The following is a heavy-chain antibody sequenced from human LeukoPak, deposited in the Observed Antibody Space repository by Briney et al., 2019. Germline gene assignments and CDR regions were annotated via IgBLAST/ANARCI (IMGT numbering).Heavy chain of an antibody. J-gene: IGHJ4*02. Sequence: GGSLRLSCAVSGFTLSSYSMNWVRQAPGKGLEWVSSISSSSSYIYYADSVKGRFTISRDNAKNSLYLQMNTLRAEDTAVYYCARDLRGIAARQFDYWGQGTLVTVSS. CDR1: GFTLSSYS. CDR2: ISSSSSYI. CDR3: ARDLRGIAARQFDY. D-gene: IGHD6-6*01. V-gene: IGHV3-21*01.